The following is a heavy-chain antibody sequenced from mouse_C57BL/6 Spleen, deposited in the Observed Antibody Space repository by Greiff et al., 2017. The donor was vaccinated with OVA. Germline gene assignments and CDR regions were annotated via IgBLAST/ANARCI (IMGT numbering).Heavy chain of an antibody. J-gene: IGHJ1*03. D-gene: IGHD1-1*01. Sequence: QVQLQQPGAELVKPGASVKLSCKASGYTFTSYWMQWVKQRPGQGLEWIGEIDPSDSYTNYNQKFKGKATLTVDTSSSTAYMQLSSLTSEDAAVYYCARRGYYYGPDVWGTGTTVTVSS. CDR2: IDPSDSYT. CDR1: GYTFTSYW. CDR3: ARRGYYYGPDV. V-gene: IGHV1-50*01.